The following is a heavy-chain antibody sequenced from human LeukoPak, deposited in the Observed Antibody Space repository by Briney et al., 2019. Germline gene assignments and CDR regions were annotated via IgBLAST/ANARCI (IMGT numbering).Heavy chain of an antibody. Sequence: GRSLRLSCAASGLTFSSYGMHWVRQAPGKGLEWAAVISYDGSNKYYADSVKGRFTISRDNSKNTLYLQMNSLRAEDTAVYYCANSRSPVPAAIYFSDGMDVWGQGTTVTVSS. CDR3: ANSRSPVPAAIYFSDGMDV. J-gene: IGHJ6*02. D-gene: IGHD2-2*02. V-gene: IGHV3-30*18. CDR1: GLTFSSYG. CDR2: ISYDGSNK.